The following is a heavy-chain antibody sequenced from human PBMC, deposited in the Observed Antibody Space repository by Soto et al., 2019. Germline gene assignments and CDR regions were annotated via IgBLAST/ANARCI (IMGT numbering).Heavy chain of an antibody. J-gene: IGHJ6*02. D-gene: IGHD3-22*01. V-gene: IGHV5-10-1*01. Sequence: PGESLKISCKGSGYSFTSYWISWVRQMPGKGLEWMGRIDPSDSYTNYSPSFQGHVTISADKSISTAYLQWSSLKASDTAMYYCARVDYYDTRHYGMDAWGQGTTVTVSS. CDR2: IDPSDSYT. CDR3: ARVDYYDTRHYGMDA. CDR1: GYSFTSYW.